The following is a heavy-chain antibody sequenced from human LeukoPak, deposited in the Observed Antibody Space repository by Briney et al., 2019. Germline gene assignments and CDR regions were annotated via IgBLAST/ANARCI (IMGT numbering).Heavy chain of an antibody. CDR2: INPNSGGT. Sequence: ASVKVSCKASGYTFTGYYMHWVRQAPGQGLEWMGWINPNSGGTNYAQKFQGRVTMTRDTSINTAYMELTRLRSDDTAVYYCARGAPTIFGNWFDPWGQGTLVTVSS. V-gene: IGHV1-2*02. CDR1: GYTFTGYY. CDR3: ARGAPTIFGNWFDP. D-gene: IGHD3-3*01. J-gene: IGHJ5*02.